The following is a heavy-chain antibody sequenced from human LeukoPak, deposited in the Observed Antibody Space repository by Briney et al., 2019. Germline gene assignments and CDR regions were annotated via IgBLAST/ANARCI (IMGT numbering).Heavy chain of an antibody. Sequence: TSGGSLRLSCAASGFTFSNAWMSWVRQAPGKGLEWVGRIKSKTDGGTTDYAAPVKGRFTISRDDSKNTLYLQINSLKTEDTAVYYCTTVERGWGKPRVDYWGQGTLVTVSS. CDR3: TTVERGWGKPRVDY. J-gene: IGHJ4*02. V-gene: IGHV3-15*01. CDR2: IKSKTDGGTT. D-gene: IGHD6-19*01. CDR1: GFTFSNAW.